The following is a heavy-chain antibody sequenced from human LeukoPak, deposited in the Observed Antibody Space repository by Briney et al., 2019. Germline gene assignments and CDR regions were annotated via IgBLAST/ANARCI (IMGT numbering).Heavy chain of an antibody. V-gene: IGHV3-33*01. J-gene: IGHJ6*02. CDR1: GFTFSSYG. D-gene: IGHD5-24*01. CDR3: ARGKVAPIRYYYGMDV. CDR2: IWYDGSNK. Sequence: PGGSLRLSCAASGFTFSSYGMHWVRQAPGKGLEWGAVIWYDGSNKYYADSVKGRFTISRDNSKNTLYLQMNSLRAEDTAVYYCARGKVAPIRYYYGMDVWGQGTTVTVSS.